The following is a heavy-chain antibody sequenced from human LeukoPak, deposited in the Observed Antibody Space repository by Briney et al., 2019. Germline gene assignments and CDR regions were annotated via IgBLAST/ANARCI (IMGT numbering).Heavy chain of an antibody. CDR3: ARDLDYYDSIEAY. J-gene: IGHJ4*02. CDR2: ISSSSSYI. D-gene: IGHD3-22*01. V-gene: IGHV3-21*01. Sequence: PGGSLRLSCAASGFTFSSYSMNWVRQAPGKGLEWDSSISSSSSYIYYADSVKGRFTISRDNAKNSLYLQMNSLRAEDTAVYYCARDLDYYDSIEAYWGQGTLVTVSS. CDR1: GFTFSSYS.